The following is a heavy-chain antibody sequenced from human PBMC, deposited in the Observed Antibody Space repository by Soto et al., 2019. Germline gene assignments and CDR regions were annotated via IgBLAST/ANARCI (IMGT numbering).Heavy chain of an antibody. CDR3: ALYCSSTSCYDRIYYMDV. CDR1: GGSISSSSYY. D-gene: IGHD2-2*01. V-gene: IGHV4-39*01. CDR2: IYYSGST. J-gene: IGHJ6*03. Sequence: SETLSLTCTVSGGSISSSSYYWGWIRQPPGKGLERIGSIYYSGSTYYNPSLKSRVTISVDTSKNQFSLKLSSVAAADTAVYYCALYCSSTSCYDRIYYMDVWGKGTTVTVSS.